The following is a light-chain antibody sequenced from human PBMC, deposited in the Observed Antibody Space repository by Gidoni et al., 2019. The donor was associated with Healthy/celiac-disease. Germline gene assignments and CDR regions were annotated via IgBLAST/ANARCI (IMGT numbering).Light chain of an antibody. Sequence: DIVFTQSPGTLSLSPGERATLSCRASQSVSSSYLAWYQQKPGQAPRLLIYGASSRATGIPDRFSGSGSGTDFTLTISRLEPEDFAVYYCQQYGSSPLTFGPGTKVDIK. CDR2: GAS. V-gene: IGKV3-20*01. CDR3: QQYGSSPLT. CDR1: QSVSSSY. J-gene: IGKJ3*01.